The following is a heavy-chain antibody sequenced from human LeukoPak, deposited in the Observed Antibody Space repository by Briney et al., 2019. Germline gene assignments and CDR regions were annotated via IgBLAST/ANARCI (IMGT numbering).Heavy chain of an antibody. V-gene: IGHV3-23*01. D-gene: IGHD5-18*01. Sequence: GGSLRLSCAASGFTFSSYAMSWVRQAPGKGLEWVSAISGSGGSTYYADSVKGRFTISRDNSKNTLYLQMNSLRAEDTAVYYCAKATPSYSYGYYDAFDIWGQGTMVTVSS. CDR1: GFTFSSYA. CDR2: ISGSGGST. CDR3: AKATPSYSYGYYDAFDI. J-gene: IGHJ3*02.